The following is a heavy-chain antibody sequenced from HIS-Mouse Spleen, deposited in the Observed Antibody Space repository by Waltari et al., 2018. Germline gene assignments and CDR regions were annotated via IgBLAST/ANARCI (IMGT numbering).Heavy chain of an antibody. J-gene: IGHJ4*02. D-gene: IGHD3-10*01. CDR1: GFPFSSYW. Sequence: EVQLVESGGGLVQPGGSLRLSCAASGFPFSSYWMHWVRQAPGKGLVWVSRINSDGSSTSYADSVKGRFTISRDNAKNTLYLQMNSLRAEDTAVYYCARGGMVRGVIDYWGQGTLVTVSS. CDR3: ARGGMVRGVIDY. V-gene: IGHV3-74*01. CDR2: INSDGSST.